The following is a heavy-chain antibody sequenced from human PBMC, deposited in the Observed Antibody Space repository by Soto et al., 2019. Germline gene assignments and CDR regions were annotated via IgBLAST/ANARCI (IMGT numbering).Heavy chain of an antibody. D-gene: IGHD3-10*01. CDR1: GYTFTSYA. Sequence: QVQLVQSGAEVKKPGASVKVSCKASGYTFTSYAMHWVRQAPGQRLEWMGWINAGNGNTKYSQKFQGRVTITRDTSASTAYRELSSLRSEDTAVYYCAREEWFGESTLVDYWGQGTLVTVSS. V-gene: IGHV1-3*01. CDR2: INAGNGNT. CDR3: AREEWFGESTLVDY. J-gene: IGHJ4*02.